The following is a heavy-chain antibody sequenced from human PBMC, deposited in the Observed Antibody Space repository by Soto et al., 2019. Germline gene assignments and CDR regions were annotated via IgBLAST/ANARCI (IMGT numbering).Heavy chain of an antibody. CDR1: GGCISSSSYY. V-gene: IGHV4-39*01. CDR2: IYYSGST. CDR3: ARQSEGIFVGYYYGMDV. Sequence: SETLSLTCTVSGGCISSSSYYWGWIRQPPGKGLEWIGSIYYSGSTYYNPSLKSRVTISVDTSKNQFSLKLSSVTAADTAVYYCARQSEGIFVGYYYGMDVWGQGTTVTVS. J-gene: IGHJ6*02.